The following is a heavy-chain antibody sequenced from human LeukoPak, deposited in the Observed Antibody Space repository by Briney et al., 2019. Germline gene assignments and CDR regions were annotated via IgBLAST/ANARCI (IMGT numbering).Heavy chain of an antibody. J-gene: IGHJ4*02. V-gene: IGHV1-46*01. CDR2: INPSGGST. CDR3: ARDPPYYYGSGAPDY. CDR1: GYTFTSYY. Sequence: ASVKVSCKASGYTFTSYYMHWVRQAPGQGLEWMGIINPSGGSTSYAQKFQGRVTMTRDTSTSTVYMELSSLRSEDTAVYYCARDPPYYYGSGAPDYWGQGTLVTVSS. D-gene: IGHD3-10*01.